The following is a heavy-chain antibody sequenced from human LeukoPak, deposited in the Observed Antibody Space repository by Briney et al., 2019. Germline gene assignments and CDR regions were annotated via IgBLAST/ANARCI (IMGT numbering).Heavy chain of an antibody. D-gene: IGHD6-19*01. V-gene: IGHV4-34*01. CDR2: INHSGST. Sequence: PSETLFLTCAVYGGSFSGYYWSWIRQPPGKGLEWIGEINHSGSTNYNPSLKSRVTISVDTSKNQFSLKLSSVTATDTAVYYCARRSSGWPRWFDPWGQGTLVTVSS. J-gene: IGHJ5*02. CDR3: ARRSSGWPRWFDP. CDR1: GGSFSGYY.